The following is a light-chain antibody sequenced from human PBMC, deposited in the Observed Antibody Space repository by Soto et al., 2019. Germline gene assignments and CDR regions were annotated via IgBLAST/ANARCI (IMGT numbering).Light chain of an antibody. J-gene: IGKJ1*01. V-gene: IGKV3-20*01. Sequence: DIVLTQAPGTLSLSPGERATLSCRASQGILNNSLAWFQQRPGQAPRLRIDGVSNRAAVIPDRFSGRGTVTDCTLTISILEPEDYGVYYCQQFGISPWTFGQGTRV. CDR1: QGILNNS. CDR2: GVS. CDR3: QQFGISPWT.